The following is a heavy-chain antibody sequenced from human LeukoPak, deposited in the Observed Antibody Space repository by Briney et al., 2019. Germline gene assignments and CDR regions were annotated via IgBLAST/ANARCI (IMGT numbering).Heavy chain of an antibody. V-gene: IGHV4-59*11. CDR1: GGSISGHY. CDR2: IYYSGST. D-gene: IGHD5-24*01. J-gene: IGHJ4*02. CDR3: ARGQRRDGYNNFDY. Sequence: SETLSLTCTVSGGSISGHYWSWIRQPPGKGLEWIGYIYYSGSTNYNPSLKSRVTISVDTSKNQFSLKLSSVTAADTAVYYCARGQRRDGYNNFDYWGQGTLVTVSS.